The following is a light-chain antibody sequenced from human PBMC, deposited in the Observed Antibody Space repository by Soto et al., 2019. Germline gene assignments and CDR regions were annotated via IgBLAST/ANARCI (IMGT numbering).Light chain of an antibody. Sequence: QSALTQPRSVSGSPGQSVTISCTGTSSDVGGYNYVSWYQQHPGKAPKLMIDDVSKRPSGVPDRFSGSKSGNTASLTISGLQAEDEADYYCCSYAGSSTWVFGGGTKLTVL. CDR1: SSDVGGYNY. CDR2: DVS. V-gene: IGLV2-11*01. J-gene: IGLJ3*02. CDR3: CSYAGSSTWV.